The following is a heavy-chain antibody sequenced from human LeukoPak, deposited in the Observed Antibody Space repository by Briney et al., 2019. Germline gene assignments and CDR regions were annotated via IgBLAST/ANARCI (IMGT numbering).Heavy chain of an antibody. CDR2: LYYSKTT. J-gene: IGHJ3*02. CDR3: ARDLDPIVGATNGAFDI. CDR1: GGSISSGHYY. Sequence: SETLSLTCTVSGGSISSGHYYWGWIRQPPGKGLEWIVSLYYSKTTYYNPSLKSRVTISVGTSNNQFSLKLSSVTAADTAVYYCARDLDPIVGATNGAFDIWGQGTMVTVSS. V-gene: IGHV4-39*07. D-gene: IGHD1-26*01.